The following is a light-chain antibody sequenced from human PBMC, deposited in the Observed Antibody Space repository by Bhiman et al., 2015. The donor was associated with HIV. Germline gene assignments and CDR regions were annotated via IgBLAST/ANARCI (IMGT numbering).Light chain of an antibody. J-gene: IGLJ1*01. CDR3: CSYAGSYV. Sequence: QSALTQPRSVSGSPGQSVTISCTGTSSDVGDDDHLSWYQQHPGKAPKLMIFRVTKRPSGVPDRFSGSKSGHTASLTISGLQAEDEADYYCCSYAGSYVFGTGTKVTVL. V-gene: IGLV2-11*01. CDR2: RVT. CDR1: SSDVGDDDH.